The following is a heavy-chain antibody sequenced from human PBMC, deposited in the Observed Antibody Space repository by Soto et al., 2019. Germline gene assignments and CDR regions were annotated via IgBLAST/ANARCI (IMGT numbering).Heavy chain of an antibody. J-gene: IGHJ4*02. CDR3: ARDVGSSGYYLDY. CDR2: IWYDGSNK. V-gene: IGHV3-33*01. Sequence: GGSLRLSCAASGFTFSSYGMHWVRQAPGKGLEWVAVIWYDGSNKYYADSVKGRFTISRDNSKNTLYLQMNSLRAEDTAVYYCARDVGSSGYYLDYWGQGTLVTVSS. D-gene: IGHD3-22*01. CDR1: GFTFSSYG.